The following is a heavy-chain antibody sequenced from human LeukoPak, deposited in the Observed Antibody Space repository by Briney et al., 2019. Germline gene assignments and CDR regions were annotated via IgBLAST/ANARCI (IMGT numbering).Heavy chain of an antibody. Sequence: PGGSLRLSCAASQFTFSNYAMSWVRQAPGKGLEWVSAISGSGNTTYFGDSVTGRFTISRDNPKNTVYLQMNSLSAEDTAVYYCAKGPAPYCSGGSCYSPHWYFDLWGRGTLVTVSS. J-gene: IGHJ2*01. D-gene: IGHD2-15*01. CDR2: ISGSGNTT. CDR1: QFTFSNYA. V-gene: IGHV3-23*01. CDR3: AKGPAPYCSGGSCYSPHWYFDL.